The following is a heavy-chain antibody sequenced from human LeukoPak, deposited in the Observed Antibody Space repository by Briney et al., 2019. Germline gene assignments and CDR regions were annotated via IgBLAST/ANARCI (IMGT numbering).Heavy chain of an antibody. CDR3: ARDGLIVATIPTPDYGMDV. V-gene: IGHV1-2*04. D-gene: IGHD5-12*01. CDR1: GYTFTGYY. Sequence: ASVKVSCKASGYTFTGYYMHWVRQAPGQGLEWMGWINPNSGGTNYAQKFQGWVTMTRDTSISTAYMELSRLRSDDTAVYYCARDGLIVATIPTPDYGMDVWGQGTTVTVSS. CDR2: INPNSGGT. J-gene: IGHJ6*02.